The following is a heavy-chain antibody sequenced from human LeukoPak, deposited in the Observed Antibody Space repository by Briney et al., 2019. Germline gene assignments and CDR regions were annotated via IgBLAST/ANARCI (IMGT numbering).Heavy chain of an antibody. CDR3: ALGLRYCSSTSCYPYAFDI. CDR2: ISSSGSTI. D-gene: IGHD2-2*01. CDR1: GFTFSDYY. V-gene: IGHV3-11*01. Sequence: GGSLRLSCAASGFTFSDYYMSWIRQAPGKGLEWVSYISSSGSTIYYADSVKGRFTISRDNSKNTLYVQMNSLRAEDTAVYYCALGLRYCSSTSCYPYAFDIWGQGTMVTVSS. J-gene: IGHJ3*02.